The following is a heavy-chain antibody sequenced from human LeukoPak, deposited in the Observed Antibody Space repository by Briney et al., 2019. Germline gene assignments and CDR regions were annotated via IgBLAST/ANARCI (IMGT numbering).Heavy chain of an antibody. CDR2: ISGSGGST. CDR3: AKALEQETVIALDS. D-gene: IGHD6-13*01. CDR1: GFTFSSYS. J-gene: IGHJ4*02. Sequence: QPGGSLRLSCAASGFTFSSYSMNWVRQAPGKGLEWVSAISGSGGSTYYADSVKGRFTISRDNSKNTLYLQMNSLRAEDTSIYFCAKALEQETVIALDSWGQGTLVTVSS. V-gene: IGHV3-23*01.